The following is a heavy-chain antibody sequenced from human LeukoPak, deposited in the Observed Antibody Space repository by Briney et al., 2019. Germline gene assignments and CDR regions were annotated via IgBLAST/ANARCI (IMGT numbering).Heavy chain of an antibody. J-gene: IGHJ4*02. V-gene: IGHV1-24*01. Sequence: ASVKVSCKVPGYTLTELSMHWVRQAPGKGLEWMGGFDPEDGETIYAQKFQGRVTMTEDTSTDTAYMELSSLRSEDTAVYYCATGRKLRYFDWLPNPIDYWGQGTLVTVSS. D-gene: IGHD3-9*01. CDR3: ATGRKLRYFDWLPNPIDY. CDR2: FDPEDGET. CDR1: GYTLTELS.